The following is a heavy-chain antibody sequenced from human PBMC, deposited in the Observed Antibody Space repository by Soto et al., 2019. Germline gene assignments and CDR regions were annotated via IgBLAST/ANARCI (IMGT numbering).Heavy chain of an antibody. J-gene: IGHJ4*02. V-gene: IGHV5-51*01. Sequence: GESLKISCTGSGYSFTDYWIGWVRQMPGKGLEWMGIIYPGDSETTYSPSFQGQVTISADESISTAYLQWSSLKASDTAMYYCARRIGATPRFDDWGQGTLVTVYS. CDR1: GYSFTDYW. CDR3: ARRIGATPRFDD. D-gene: IGHD6-6*01. CDR2: IYPGDSET.